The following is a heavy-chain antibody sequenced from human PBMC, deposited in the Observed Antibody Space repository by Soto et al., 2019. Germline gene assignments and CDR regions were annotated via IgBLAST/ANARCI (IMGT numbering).Heavy chain of an antibody. V-gene: IGHV3-43D*04. J-gene: IGHJ4*02. CDR2: TNSDGTDS. Sequence: VQLVESGGIGVQTGGSLRLSCAAAGFDFEDYAMHWVRQVPGKGLEWVSLTNSDGTDSYYAASVKGRFTISRDNAKTTLYLQMARLRPEDTALYFCAKSLYYYDSSPLDHWGQGTLVTVSS. D-gene: IGHD3-22*01. CDR3: AKSLYYYDSSPLDH. CDR1: GFDFEDYA.